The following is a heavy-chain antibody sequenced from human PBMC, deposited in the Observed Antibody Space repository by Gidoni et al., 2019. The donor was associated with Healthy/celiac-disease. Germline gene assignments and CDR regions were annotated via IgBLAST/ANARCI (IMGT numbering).Heavy chain of an antibody. CDR3: AKDKVIGGFSGSYYFDY. CDR2: ISWNSGSI. J-gene: IGHJ4*02. D-gene: IGHD1-26*01. CDR1: GFTFDDYA. Sequence: EVQLVESGGGLVKPGRSLRLSCAASGFTFDDYAMHWVRQAPGKGLEWVSGISWNSGSIGYADSVKGRFTISRDNAKNSLYLQMNSLRAEDTALYYCAKDKVIGGFSGSYYFDYWGQGTLVTVSS. V-gene: IGHV3-9*01.